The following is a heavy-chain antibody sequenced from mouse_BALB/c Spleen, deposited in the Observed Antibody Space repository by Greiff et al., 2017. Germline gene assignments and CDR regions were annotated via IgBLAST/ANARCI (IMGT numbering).Heavy chain of an antibody. J-gene: IGHJ3*01. Sequence: VQLQQSGAELVRPGALVKLSCKASGFNIKDYYMHWVKQRPEQGLEWIGWFDPENGITIYDPKFQGKASITADRSSNTAYLQLSSLTSEVTAVYYCASYDYGRFAYWGHGTLVTVSA. V-gene: IGHV14-1*02. CDR3: ASYDYGRFAY. CDR2: FDPENGIT. CDR1: GFNIKDYY. D-gene: IGHD2-4*01.